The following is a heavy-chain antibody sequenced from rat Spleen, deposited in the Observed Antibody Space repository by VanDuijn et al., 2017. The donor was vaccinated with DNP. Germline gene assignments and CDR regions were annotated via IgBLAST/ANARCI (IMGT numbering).Heavy chain of an antibody. CDR1: GFTFSNHG. D-gene: IGHD4-3*01. V-gene: IGHV5-22*01. Sequence: EVQLVESGGGLVQPGRSLKLSCEASGFTFSNHGMAWVRQAPTKGLEWVAYIRYDGGSTKYGDSVKGRFTISRDNAKNTLYLQMNSLRSEDMATYYCVRWNSGHFDYWGQGVMVPVSS. CDR3: VRWNSGHFDY. J-gene: IGHJ2*01. CDR2: IRYDGGST.